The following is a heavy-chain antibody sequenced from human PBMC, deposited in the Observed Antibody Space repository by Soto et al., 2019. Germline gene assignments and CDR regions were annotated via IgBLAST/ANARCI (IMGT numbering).Heavy chain of an antibody. CDR2: IIPIFGTA. CDR3: ARGGGVQGGMDV. D-gene: IGHD3-16*01. J-gene: IGHJ6*02. CDR1: GGTFSGYA. V-gene: IGHV1-69*12. Sequence: QVQLVQSGAEVKKPGSSVKVSCKASGGTFSGYAISWVRQAPGQGLEWMGGIIPIFGTANYAQKFQGRVTITADEPTSTAYMGLSSLGSEDTAVYYWARGGGVQGGMDVWGQGTTVTVSS.